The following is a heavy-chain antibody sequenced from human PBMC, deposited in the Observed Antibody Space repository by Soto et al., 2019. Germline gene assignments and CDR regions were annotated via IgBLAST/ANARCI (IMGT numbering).Heavy chain of an antibody. CDR2: ISGGGGST. J-gene: IGHJ6*02. V-gene: IGHV3-23*01. D-gene: IGHD1-26*01. CDR1: GFTFSSYS. Sequence: GGSLRLSCAASGFTFSSYSMNWVRQAPGKGLEWVSAISGGGGSTYYADSVKGRVTISRDNSKNTLYLQMNSLRAEDTAVYYCAKVSLGALTFTDYYYYGLDVWGQGTTVTVSS. CDR3: AKVSLGALTFTDYYYYGLDV.